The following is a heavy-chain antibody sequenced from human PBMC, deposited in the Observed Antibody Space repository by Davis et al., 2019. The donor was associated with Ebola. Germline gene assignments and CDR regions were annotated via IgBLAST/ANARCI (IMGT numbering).Heavy chain of an antibody. J-gene: IGHJ4*01. Sequence: GESLKISCAASGFTFSTYGMHWVRQAPGKGLEWVAVIWYDGSNKYYADSVKGRFTISRDNSKNTLFLQVNSLRIEDTAVYYCARDPGFLRLVGDYYFDYWGHGTLVTVSS. V-gene: IGHV3-33*01. CDR2: IWYDGSNK. D-gene: IGHD3-10*01. CDR1: GFTFSTYG. CDR3: ARDPGFLRLVGDYYFDY.